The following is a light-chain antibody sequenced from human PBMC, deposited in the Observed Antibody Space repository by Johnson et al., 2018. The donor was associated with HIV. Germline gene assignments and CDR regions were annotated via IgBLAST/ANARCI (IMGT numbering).Light chain of an antibody. Sequence: QSVLTQPPSVSAAPGQKVTISCSGSSSNIGNNYVSWYQQLPGKAPKLFIFDNNKRPSGIPDRFSGSKSGTSATLGITGLQTGDEADYYCGTWDSSLSGNYVFGPGTEVTVL. CDR1: SSNIGNNY. CDR3: GTWDSSLSGNYV. V-gene: IGLV1-51*01. J-gene: IGLJ1*01. CDR2: DNN.